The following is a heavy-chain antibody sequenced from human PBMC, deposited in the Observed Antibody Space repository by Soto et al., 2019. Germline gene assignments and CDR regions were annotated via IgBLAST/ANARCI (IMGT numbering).Heavy chain of an antibody. CDR1: GGSFSGYY. D-gene: IGHD3-10*01. J-gene: IGHJ6*02. CDR2: INHSGST. V-gene: IGHV4-34*01. Sequence: SETLSLTCAVYGGSFSGYYWSWIRQPPGKGLEWIGEINHSGSTNYNPSLKSRVTISVDTSKNQFSLKLSSVTAADTAVYYCARDRGFGELYPHLSYYYYGMDVWGQGTTVTASS. CDR3: ARDRGFGELYPHLSYYYYGMDV.